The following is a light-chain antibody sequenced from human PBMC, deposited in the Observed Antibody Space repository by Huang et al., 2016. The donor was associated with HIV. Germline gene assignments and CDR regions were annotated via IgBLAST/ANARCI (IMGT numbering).Light chain of an antibody. CDR2: EAS. Sequence: DIQMTQSPSSLSASVGDRVTITCQASQDISNYLNWYQQKPGKALKLLIYEASNLETGVTSRFSGSGSGTDFTFTISSLQPEDIATYYCQQYDNLPTFGGGTKVEIK. CDR3: QQYDNLPT. CDR1: QDISNY. V-gene: IGKV1-33*01. J-gene: IGKJ4*01.